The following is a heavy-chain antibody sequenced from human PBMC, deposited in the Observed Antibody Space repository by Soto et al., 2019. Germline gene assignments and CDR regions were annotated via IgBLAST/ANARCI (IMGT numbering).Heavy chain of an antibody. D-gene: IGHD6-13*01. CDR1: GGSISSGGSS. V-gene: IGHV4-30-2*01. CDR2: IYHSGST. J-gene: IGHJ4*02. CDR3: ARDSSSWRKAFDY. Sequence: SETLSLTCAVSGGSISSGGSSWSWIRQPPGKGLEWIGYIYHSGSTYYNPSLKSRVTISVDASKNQFSLKLSSVTAADTAVYYCARDSSSWRKAFDYWGQGTLVTVSS.